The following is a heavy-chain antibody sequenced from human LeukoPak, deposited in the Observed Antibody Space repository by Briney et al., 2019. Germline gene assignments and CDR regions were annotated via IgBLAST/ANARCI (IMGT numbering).Heavy chain of an antibody. D-gene: IGHD5-18*01. J-gene: IGHJ4*02. V-gene: IGHV4-59*01. CDR3: ARVRGYSYGFDY. Sequence: PSETLSLTCTVSGGSISSYYWSWIRQPPGKGLEWIGYIYYSGSTSYNPSLKSRVTISVDTSKNQFSLKLSSVTAADTAVYYCARVRGYSYGFDYWGQGTLVTVSS. CDR1: GGSISSYY. CDR2: IYYSGST.